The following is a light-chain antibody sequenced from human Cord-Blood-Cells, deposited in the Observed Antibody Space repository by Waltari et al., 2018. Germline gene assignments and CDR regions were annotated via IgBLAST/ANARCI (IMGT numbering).Light chain of an antibody. Sequence: QSALTQPASVSGSPGQSITISCTGTSSDVGGYTYVSWYQQHPGKAPKLMIYEVSSRPSWVSNRFSGSKSGNTASLTISGLQAEDEAEYYCSSYTSSSTYVFGTGTKVTVL. V-gene: IGLV2-14*01. CDR2: EVS. CDR1: SSDVGGYTY. CDR3: SSYTSSSTYV. J-gene: IGLJ1*01.